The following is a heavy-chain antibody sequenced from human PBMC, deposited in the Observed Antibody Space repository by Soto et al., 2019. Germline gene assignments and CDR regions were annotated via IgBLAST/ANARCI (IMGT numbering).Heavy chain of an antibody. CDR2: IDPSDSYT. V-gene: IGHV5-10-1*01. CDR3: GVAFYYDSSGSTGYNWFDP. Sequence: PGESLKISCKGSGYSFTSYWISWVRQMPGKGLEWMGRIDPSDSYTNYSPSFQGHVTISADKSISTAYLQWSSLKASDTAMYYWGVAFYYDSSGSTGYNWFDPWGQGTLVTVSS. CDR1: GYSFTSYW. J-gene: IGHJ5*02. D-gene: IGHD3-22*01.